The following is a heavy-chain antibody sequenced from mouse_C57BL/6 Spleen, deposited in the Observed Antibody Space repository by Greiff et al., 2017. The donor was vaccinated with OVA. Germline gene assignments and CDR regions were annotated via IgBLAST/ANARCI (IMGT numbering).Heavy chain of an antibody. CDR1: GFTFSSYA. V-gene: IGHV5-4*03. Sequence: EVKVEESGGGLVKPGGSLKLSCAASGFTFSSYAMSWVRQTPEKRLEWVATISDGGSYTYYPDNVKGRFTISIDNAKNNLYLQMSHLKSEDTAMYYCARGRSPNPPFDYWGQGTTLTVSS. CDR3: ARGRSPNPPFDY. D-gene: IGHD4-1*01. J-gene: IGHJ2*01. CDR2: ISDGGSYT.